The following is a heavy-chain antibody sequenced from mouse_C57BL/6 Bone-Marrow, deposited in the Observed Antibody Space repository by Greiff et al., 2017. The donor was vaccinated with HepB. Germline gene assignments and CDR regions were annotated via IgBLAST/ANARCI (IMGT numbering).Heavy chain of an antibody. CDR2: ISDGGSYT. V-gene: IGHV5-4*03. J-gene: IGHJ4*01. Sequence: EVKLVDSGGGLVKPGGSLKLSCAASGFTFSSYAMSWVRQTPEKRLEWVATISDGGSYTYYPDNVKGRFTISRDNAKNNLYLQMSHLKSEDTAMYYCARVELYYAMDYWGQGTSVTVSS. CDR1: GFTFSSYA. CDR3: ARVELYYAMDY.